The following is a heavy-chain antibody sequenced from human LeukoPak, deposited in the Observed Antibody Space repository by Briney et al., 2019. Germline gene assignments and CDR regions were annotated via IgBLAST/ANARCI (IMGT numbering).Heavy chain of an antibody. CDR2: IYTSGST. CDR1: GGSISSYY. D-gene: IGHD2-2*01. Sequence: SETLSLTCTVSGGSISSYYWSWIRQPPGKGLEWIGYIYTSGSTNYNPSLKSRVTISVDTSKNQFSLKLTSLTAADTAVYYCASAYHGAFDIWGQGTMVTVSS. J-gene: IGHJ3*02. CDR3: ASAYHGAFDI. V-gene: IGHV4-4*09.